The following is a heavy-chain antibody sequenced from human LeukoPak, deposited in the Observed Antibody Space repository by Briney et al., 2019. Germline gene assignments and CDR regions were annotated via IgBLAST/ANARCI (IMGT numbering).Heavy chain of an antibody. Sequence: ASVKVSCKASGYTFSSYHMHWVRQAPGQGLEWMGIINPSAGTTNYAQKFQDRVIMTRDMSTSTVYMELSSLRSEDTAVYYCAREAVTIFALVRTQTTKRPHRFDPWGQGTLVTVSS. J-gene: IGHJ5*02. CDR1: GYTFSSYH. CDR3: AREAVTIFALVRTQTTKRPHRFDP. CDR2: INPSAGTT. V-gene: IGHV1-46*01. D-gene: IGHD3/OR15-3a*01.